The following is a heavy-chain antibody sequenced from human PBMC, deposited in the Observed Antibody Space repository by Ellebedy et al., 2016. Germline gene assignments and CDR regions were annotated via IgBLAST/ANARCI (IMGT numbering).Heavy chain of an antibody. CDR1: GGSFSSYY. V-gene: IGHV4-34*01. J-gene: IGHJ6*03. D-gene: IGHD2-2*01. CDR3: VRGFCSSTSCRYYSHYYYMDV. CDR2: ISDSGGT. Sequence: SQTLSLTXXVYGGSFSSYYWTWIRQSPGKGLEWIGEISDSGGTNYNPSLKSRVSISLDTSKTQFSLKVSSVTAADTAVYYCVRGFCSSTSCRYYSHYYYMDVWGKGTTVTVSS.